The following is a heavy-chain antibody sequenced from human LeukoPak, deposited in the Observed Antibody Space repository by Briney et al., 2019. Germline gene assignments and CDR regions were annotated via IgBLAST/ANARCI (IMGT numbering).Heavy chain of an antibody. Sequence: SETLSLTCTVSGGSISSYYWSWIRQPAGKGLEWIGRIYTSGSTNYNPSLKSRVTMSVDTSKNQFSLKLSSVTAADTAVYYCARDCSGGSCYWVGAFDIWGQGTMVTVSS. V-gene: IGHV4-4*07. CDR3: ARDCSGGSCYWVGAFDI. J-gene: IGHJ3*02. CDR2: IYTSGST. D-gene: IGHD2-15*01. CDR1: GGSISSYY.